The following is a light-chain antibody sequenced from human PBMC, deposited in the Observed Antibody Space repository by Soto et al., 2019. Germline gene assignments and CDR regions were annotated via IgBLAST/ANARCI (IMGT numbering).Light chain of an antibody. V-gene: IGKV3-15*01. CDR3: QQYNNWPPWT. CDR1: QSVSSN. CDR2: GAS. Sequence: EIAMTQSPATLSVSPGERATLSCSASQSVSSNLAWYQQKPGQAPRLLIYGASTRATGIPARFSGSGSGTEFTLTISSLQSEDFAVYYCQQYNNWPPWTFGQGTKVEIK. J-gene: IGKJ1*01.